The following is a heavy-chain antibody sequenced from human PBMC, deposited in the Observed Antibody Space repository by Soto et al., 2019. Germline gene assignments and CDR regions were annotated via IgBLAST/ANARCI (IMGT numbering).Heavy chain of an antibody. CDR3: ARAASTEYFDY. V-gene: IGHV1-46*03. Sequence: ASVKVSCKASGYTFTSYGISWVRQAPGQGLEWMGIINPSGGSTSYAQKFQDRVTMTRDTSTSTIYMELSSLRYEDTAVYYCARAASTEYFDYWGQGTLVTVSS. J-gene: IGHJ4*02. CDR1: GYTFTSYG. CDR2: INPSGGST.